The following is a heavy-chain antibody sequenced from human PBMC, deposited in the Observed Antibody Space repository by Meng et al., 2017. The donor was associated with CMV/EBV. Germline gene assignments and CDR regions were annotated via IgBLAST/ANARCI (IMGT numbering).Heavy chain of an antibody. D-gene: IGHD5-24*01. V-gene: IGHV1-69*12. J-gene: IGHJ4*02. CDR3: ARMPRDGYNYIDY. Sequence: VHLLQSGAEVEKPGSSVTVSCKASGGTFSSYAISWVRQASGQGLEWMGGISPIFGTANYAQKFQGRVTITADESTSTAYMELSSRRSEYTAVYYCARMPRDGYNYIDYWGQGTLVTVSS. CDR2: ISPIFGTA. CDR1: GGTFSSYA.